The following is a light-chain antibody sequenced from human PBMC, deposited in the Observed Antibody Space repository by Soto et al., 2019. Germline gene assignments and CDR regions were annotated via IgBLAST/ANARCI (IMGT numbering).Light chain of an antibody. Sequence: EIVLTQSPATLSLSPGARATLSCRASQSVSSYLAWYQQKPGQAPRLLIYDASNRATGIPARFSGSGSGTDFTLTISSLEPEEFAVYYCQQRSNWYTFGQGTKLEIK. CDR1: QSVSSY. J-gene: IGKJ2*01. CDR2: DAS. V-gene: IGKV3-11*01. CDR3: QQRSNWYT.